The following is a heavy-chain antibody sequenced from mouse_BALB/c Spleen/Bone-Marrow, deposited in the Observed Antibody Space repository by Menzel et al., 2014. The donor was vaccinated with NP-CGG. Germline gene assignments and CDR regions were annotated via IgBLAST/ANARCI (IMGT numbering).Heavy chain of an antibody. CDR2: IDPETGGT. V-gene: IGHV1-15*01. D-gene: IGHD2-1*01. CDR1: GYTFTDYE. J-gene: IGHJ3*01. Sequence: QVQLKQSGAELVRPGASVTLSCKASGYTFTDYEMHWVKQTPVHGLEWIGAIDPETGGTAYNQEFKGKATLTADKSSSTAYMELRSLTSEDSAVYYCTRWDGNYGWFAYWGQGTLVTVSA. CDR3: TRWDGNYGWFAY.